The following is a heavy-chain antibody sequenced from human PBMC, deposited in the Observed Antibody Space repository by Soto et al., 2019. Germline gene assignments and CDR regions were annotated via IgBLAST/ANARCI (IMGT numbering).Heavy chain of an antibody. J-gene: IGHJ6*03. V-gene: IGHV3-30*18. D-gene: IGHD3-10*01. CDR1: GFTFSSYG. CDR3: AKSLHEPSLLWFGDRTTYYYMDV. Sequence: GGSLRLSCAASGFTFSSYGMHWVRQAPGKGLEWVAVISYDGSNKYYADSVKGRFTISRDNSKNTLYLQMNSLRAEDTAVYYCAKSLHEPSLLWFGDRTTYYYMDVWGKGTTVTVSS. CDR2: ISYDGSNK.